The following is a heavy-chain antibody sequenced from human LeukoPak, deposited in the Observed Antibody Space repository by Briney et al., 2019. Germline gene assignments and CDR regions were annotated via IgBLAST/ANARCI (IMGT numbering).Heavy chain of an antibody. CDR1: GFTFSSYS. J-gene: IGHJ4*02. CDR2: ISSSSSYI. CDR3: ARDSRGAVAGTTSDY. Sequence: GGSLRLSCAASGFTFSSYSMNWVRQAPGKGLEWVSSISSSSSYIYYADSVKGRFSISRDNAKNSLYLQMNSLRAEDTAVYYCARDSRGAVAGTTSDYWGQGTLVTVSS. D-gene: IGHD6-19*01. V-gene: IGHV3-21*01.